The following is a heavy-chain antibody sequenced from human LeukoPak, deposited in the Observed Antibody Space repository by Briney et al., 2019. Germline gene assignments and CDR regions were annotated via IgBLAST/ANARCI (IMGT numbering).Heavy chain of an antibody. J-gene: IGHJ3*02. Sequence: GESLRLSCAASGFTFSDNYMSWIRQAPGKGLEWVSYISSSGSTIYYADSVKGRFTISRDNAKNSLYLQMNSLRAEDTAVYYCARDGNELLWFGGDAFDIWGQGTMVTVSS. D-gene: IGHD3-10*01. V-gene: IGHV3-11*01. CDR3: ARDGNELLWFGGDAFDI. CDR1: GFTFSDNY. CDR2: ISSSGSTI.